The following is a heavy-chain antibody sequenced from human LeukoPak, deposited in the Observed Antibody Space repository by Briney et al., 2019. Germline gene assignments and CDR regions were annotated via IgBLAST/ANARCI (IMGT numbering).Heavy chain of an antibody. CDR3: ARSDRDSIAVAGTTAFDI. Sequence: SETLSLTCAVYGGSFSGYYWSWIPQPPGKGLEWIGEINHSGSTNYNPSLKSRVTISVDTSKNQFSLKLSSVTAADTAVYYCARSDRDSIAVAGTTAFDIWGQGTMVTVSS. CDR2: INHSGST. CDR1: GGSFSGYY. J-gene: IGHJ3*02. V-gene: IGHV4-34*01. D-gene: IGHD6-19*01.